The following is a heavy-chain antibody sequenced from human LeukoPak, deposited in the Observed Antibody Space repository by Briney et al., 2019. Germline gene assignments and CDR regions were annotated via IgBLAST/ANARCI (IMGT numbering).Heavy chain of an antibody. Sequence: SETLSLTCAVYGGSFSGYYWIWIRQPPGKGLEWNGEINHSGSTNYNPSLKSRVTISVDTSKNQFSLKLSSVTAADTAVYYCARGRRRYYSGYDGYLDYWGQGTLVTVSS. V-gene: IGHV4-34*01. CDR2: INHSGST. CDR3: ARGRRRYYSGYDGYLDY. CDR1: GGSFSGYY. J-gene: IGHJ4*02. D-gene: IGHD5-12*01.